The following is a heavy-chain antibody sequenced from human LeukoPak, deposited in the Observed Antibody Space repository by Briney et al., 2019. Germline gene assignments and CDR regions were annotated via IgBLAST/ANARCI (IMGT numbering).Heavy chain of an antibody. J-gene: IGHJ3*02. CDR1: GGSISSYY. D-gene: IGHD2-15*01. CDR3: ARRRLTPDDAFDI. V-gene: IGHV4-59*08. Sequence: SETLSLTCTVSGGSISSYYWSWIRQPPGTGLEWIGYIYYSGSTNYNPSLKSRVTISVDTSKNQFSLKLSSVTAADTAVYYCARRRLTPDDAFDIWGQGTMVTVPS. CDR2: IYYSGST.